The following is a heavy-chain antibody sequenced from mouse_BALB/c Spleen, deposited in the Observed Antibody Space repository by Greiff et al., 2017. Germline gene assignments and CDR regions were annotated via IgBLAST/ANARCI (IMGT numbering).Heavy chain of an antibody. Sequence: EVQVVESGGGLVKPGGSLKLSCAASGFAFSSYDMSWVRQTPEKRLEWVAYISSGGGSTYYPDTVKGRFTISRDNAKNTLYLQMSSLKSEDTAMYYCARHFDYWGQGTTLTVSS. V-gene: IGHV5-12-1*01. J-gene: IGHJ2*01. CDR2: ISSGGGST. CDR1: GFAFSSYD. CDR3: ARHFDY.